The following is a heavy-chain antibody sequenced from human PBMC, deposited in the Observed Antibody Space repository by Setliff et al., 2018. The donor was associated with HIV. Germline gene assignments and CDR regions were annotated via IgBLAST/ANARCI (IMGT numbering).Heavy chain of an antibody. Sequence: ASVKVSCKASGYSFTDYYIHWVRQAPGQGLEWMGWINPKSDGTNYAQKFQGWITMTRDTSISTAYMELSRLRSDGTAVYYCARGMDYYDTSGYYQYYFDYWGQGTLVTLSS. CDR2: INPKSDGT. J-gene: IGHJ4*02. CDR1: GYSFTDYY. CDR3: ARGMDYYDTSGYYQYYFDY. V-gene: IGHV1-2*04. D-gene: IGHD3-22*01.